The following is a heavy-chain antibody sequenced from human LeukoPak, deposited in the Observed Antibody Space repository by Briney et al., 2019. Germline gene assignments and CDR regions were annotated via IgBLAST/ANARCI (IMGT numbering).Heavy chain of an antibody. CDR1: GFTLSSYA. D-gene: IGHD3-10*01. CDR3: ARGKGLALLFGL. Sequence: GGSLRLSCAASGFTLSSYAMHWVRQAPGKGLEWVAVISYDGSNKYYADSVKGRFTISRDNSKNTLYLQMNSLRAEDTAVYYRARGKGLALLFGLWGQGNLVNGSS. V-gene: IGHV3-30*04. CDR2: ISYDGSNK. J-gene: IGHJ4*03.